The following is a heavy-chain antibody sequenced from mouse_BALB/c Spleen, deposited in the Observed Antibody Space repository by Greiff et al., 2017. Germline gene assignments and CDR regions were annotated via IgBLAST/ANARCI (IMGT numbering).Heavy chain of an antibody. J-gene: IGHJ4*01. V-gene: IGHV1S22*01. Sequence: LKQPGSELVRPGASVKLSCKASGYTFTSYWMHWVKQRPGQGLEWIGNIYPGSGSTNYDEKFKSKATLTVDTSSSTAYMQLSSLTSEDSAVYYCTGGNGAMDYWGQGTSVTVSS. CDR3: TGGNGAMDY. CDR2: IYPGSGST. D-gene: IGHD2-1*01. CDR1: GYTFTSYW.